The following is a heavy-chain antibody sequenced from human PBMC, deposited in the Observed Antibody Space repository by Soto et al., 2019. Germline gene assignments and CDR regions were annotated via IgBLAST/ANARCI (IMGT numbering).Heavy chain of an antibody. CDR3: GRATLGLNCSSTSCEALWFDP. CDR2: IIPILGIA. Sequence: ASVKVSCKASGGTFSSYTISWVRQAPGQGLEWMGRIIPILGIANYAQKFQGRVTITADKSTSTAYMELSSLRSEDTAVYYCGRATLGLNCSSTSCEALWFDPWGQGTLVTVSS. V-gene: IGHV1-69*02. D-gene: IGHD2-2*01. J-gene: IGHJ5*02. CDR1: GGTFSSYT.